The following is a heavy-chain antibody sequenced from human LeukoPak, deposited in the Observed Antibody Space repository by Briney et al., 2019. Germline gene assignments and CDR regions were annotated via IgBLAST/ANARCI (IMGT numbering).Heavy chain of an antibody. CDR3: ARVLTSGYDWNWFDP. Sequence: GGSLRLSCAASGFTFSSYEMNWVRQAPGKGLDWVSYTSSSGSFIYYADSVKGRFTVSRDNAKNSLFLQMNTLRAEDSAVYYCARVLTSGYDWNWFDPWGQGTLVTVSS. J-gene: IGHJ5*02. D-gene: IGHD5-12*01. CDR1: GFTFSSYE. V-gene: IGHV3-48*03. CDR2: TSSSGSFI.